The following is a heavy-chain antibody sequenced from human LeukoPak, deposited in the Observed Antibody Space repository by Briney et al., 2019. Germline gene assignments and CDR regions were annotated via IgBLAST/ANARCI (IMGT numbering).Heavy chain of an antibody. J-gene: IGHJ3*02. CDR3: AKATMVRGVIVLPDAFDI. CDR2: ISYDGSNK. D-gene: IGHD3-10*01. Sequence: GGSLRLSCAASGFTFSSYGMHWVRQAPGKGLEWVAVISYDGSNKYYADSVKGRFTISRDNSKNTLYLQMNSLRAEDTAVYYCAKATMVRGVIVLPDAFDIWGQGTMVTVS. V-gene: IGHV3-30*18. CDR1: GFTFSSYG.